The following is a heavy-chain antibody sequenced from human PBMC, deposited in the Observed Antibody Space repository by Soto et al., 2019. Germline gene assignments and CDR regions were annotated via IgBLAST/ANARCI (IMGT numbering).Heavy chain of an antibody. J-gene: IGHJ5*02. CDR1: GASISSGW. CDR2: TLYSGTT. Sequence: TLSLTCAVSGASISSGWWTWVRQPPGKGLEWIGETLYSGTTNYNSSLNSRVTISIDKSKKQFSLNLNSVTAADTAVYYCXXXXTXXXTXXQGTXXXXSX. V-gene: IGHV4-4*02. CDR3: XXXXTXXXT.